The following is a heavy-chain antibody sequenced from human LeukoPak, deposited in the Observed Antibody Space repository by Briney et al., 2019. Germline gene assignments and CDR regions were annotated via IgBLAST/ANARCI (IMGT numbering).Heavy chain of an antibody. J-gene: IGHJ4*02. CDR2: IYYSGST. CDR1: GGSVSSGSYY. D-gene: IGHD1-26*01. Sequence: SETLSLTCTVSGGSVSSGSYYWSWIRQPPGKGLEWIGYIYYSGSTNYNPSLKSRVTISVDTSKNQFSLKLSSVTAADTAVYYCARGPGSGTYWAFDYWGQGTLVTVSS. V-gene: IGHV4-61*01. CDR3: ARGPGSGTYWAFDY.